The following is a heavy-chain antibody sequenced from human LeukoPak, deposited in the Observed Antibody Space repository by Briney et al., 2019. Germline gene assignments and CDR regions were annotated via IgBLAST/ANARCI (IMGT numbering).Heavy chain of an antibody. CDR2: IYSGGST. J-gene: IGHJ4*02. Sequence: GGSLRLSCAASGFTVSGNYMSWVRQAPGKGLEWVSVIYSGGSTYYADSVKGRFTISRDNSKNTLFLQMNSLRAEDTAVYFCAREGQTSSFGYWGQGTLVTVSS. D-gene: IGHD2-2*01. CDR3: AREGQTSSFGY. CDR1: GFTVSGNY. V-gene: IGHV3-66*01.